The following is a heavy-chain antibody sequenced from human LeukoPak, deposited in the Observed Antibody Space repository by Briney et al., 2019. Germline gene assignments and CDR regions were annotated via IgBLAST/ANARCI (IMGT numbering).Heavy chain of an antibody. V-gene: IGHV3-30*02. CDR2: IRYDGSDK. D-gene: IGHD4-17*01. CDR1: GFTFSSYG. J-gene: IGHJ4*02. Sequence: GGSLRLSCAASGFTFSSYGMHWVRQAPGKGLEWVAFIRYDGSDKYYADSVKGRFTISRDNAKNSLYLQMNSLRAEDTAVYYCARGKSNYGDYVDYWGQGTLVTVSS. CDR3: ARGKSNYGDYVDY.